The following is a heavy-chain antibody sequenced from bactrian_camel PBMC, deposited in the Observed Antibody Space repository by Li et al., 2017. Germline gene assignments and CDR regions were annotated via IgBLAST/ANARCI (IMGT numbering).Heavy chain of an antibody. V-gene: IGHV3S40*01. CDR3: ARGTYDAVN. CDR1: GFTVSTSA. Sequence: VQLVESGGGLVQPGGSLRLSCAASGFTVSTSAMTWVRQAPGKGLGWVSSSNSRGVTYYADSAKGRFTIPRDNAKNTVSLQMNSLKSEDTALYYCARGTYDAVNWGQGTQVTVS. CDR2: SNSRGVT. D-gene: IGHD1*01. J-gene: IGHJ4*01.